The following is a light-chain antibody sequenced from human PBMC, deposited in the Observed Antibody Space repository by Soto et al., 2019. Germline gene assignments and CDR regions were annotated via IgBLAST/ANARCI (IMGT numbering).Light chain of an antibody. CDR2: AAV. CDR3: QQFISSPIT. Sequence: DIQLTQSPSFLSASVGDRVTITCRASQDIRSHLAWYQQKPGKAPKLLISAAVTLQSGVPSRFSGSGSGTEFTLTISSLQPEDFATYYCQQFISSPITFGGGTRLEIK. J-gene: IGKJ5*01. CDR1: QDIRSH. V-gene: IGKV1-9*01.